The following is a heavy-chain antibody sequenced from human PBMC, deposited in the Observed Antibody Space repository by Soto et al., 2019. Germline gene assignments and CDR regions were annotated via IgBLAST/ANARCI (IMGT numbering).Heavy chain of an antibody. D-gene: IGHD4-17*01. CDR3: ARGDYGDYFGYIGLDV. CDR1: GFTFGDHA. J-gene: IGHJ6*02. CDR2: IRSKAYGGTT. V-gene: IGHV3-49*03. Sequence: GGSLRLSCIGSGFTFGDHAMSWFRQAPGKGLEWVGFIRSKAYGGTTEYAASVRGRFTISRDNTKNSVSLQMNGLRTEDTALYYCARGDYGDYFGYIGLDVWGHGTTVTVSS.